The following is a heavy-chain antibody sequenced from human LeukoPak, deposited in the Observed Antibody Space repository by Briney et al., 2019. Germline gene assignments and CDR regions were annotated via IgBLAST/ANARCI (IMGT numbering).Heavy chain of an antibody. CDR3: AKAPLRSCSGAICYPFDY. CDR1: GFTFDDYG. Sequence: GGSLRLSCAASGFTFDDYGMSWVRQAPGKGLEWVSGINWNGDSTGYADSVKGRFTISRDNAKNSLYLQMNSLRAEDAAVYYCAKAPLRSCSGAICYPFDYWGQGTLVTVSS. J-gene: IGHJ4*02. CDR2: INWNGDST. V-gene: IGHV3-20*04. D-gene: IGHD2-15*01.